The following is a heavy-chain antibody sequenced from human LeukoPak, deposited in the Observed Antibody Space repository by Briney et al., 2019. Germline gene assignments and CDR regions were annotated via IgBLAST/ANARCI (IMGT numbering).Heavy chain of an antibody. CDR3: ARSGIAAAGIDY. CDR2: INHSGST. D-gene: IGHD6-13*01. CDR1: GGSFSGYY. Sequence: SETLSLTCAVYGGSFSGYYWSWIRQPPGKGLEWIGEINHSGSTNYNPSLKSRVTISVDTSKNQFYLKLSSVTAADTAVYYCARSGIAAAGIDYWGQGTLVTVSS. J-gene: IGHJ4*02. V-gene: IGHV4-34*01.